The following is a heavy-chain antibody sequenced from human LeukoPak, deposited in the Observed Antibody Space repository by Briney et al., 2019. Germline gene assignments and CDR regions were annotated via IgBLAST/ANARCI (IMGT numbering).Heavy chain of an antibody. CDR3: ASLPTIFGVVPWFGP. Sequence: GGSLRLSCAASGFTFSSYSMNWVRQAPGKGLEWVSSISSSSSYIYYADSVKGRFTISRDNAKNSLYLQMNSLRAEDTAVYYCASLPTIFGVVPWFGPWGQGTLVTVSS. CDR2: ISSSSSYI. V-gene: IGHV3-21*01. J-gene: IGHJ5*02. D-gene: IGHD3-3*01. CDR1: GFTFSSYS.